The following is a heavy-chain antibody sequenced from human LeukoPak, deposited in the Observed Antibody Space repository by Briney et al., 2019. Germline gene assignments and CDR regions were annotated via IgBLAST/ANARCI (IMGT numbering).Heavy chain of an antibody. Sequence: GGSLRLSCAASGFTFSSYGMHWVRQAPGKGLEWVSGISPGGGPTYYADSVKGRFTISRDDSKNTLYLQMKNLRAEDTAVYYCAKDGAWLRFDDWGQGILVTVSS. V-gene: IGHV3-23*01. CDR1: GFTFSSYG. CDR3: AKDGAWLRFDD. D-gene: IGHD5-12*01. J-gene: IGHJ4*02. CDR2: ISPGGGPT.